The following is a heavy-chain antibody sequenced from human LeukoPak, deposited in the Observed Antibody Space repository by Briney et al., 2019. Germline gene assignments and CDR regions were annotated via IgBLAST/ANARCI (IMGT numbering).Heavy chain of an antibody. CDR2: IQYSGST. CDR1: GGSLRSYF. D-gene: IGHD1-26*01. J-gene: IGHJ4*02. Sequence: PSETLSLTCTVSGGSLRSYFWSWIRPPPGKGLEWIGYIQYSGSTNYNPSLKSRVTISVDTSKNQFSLKLSSVTAADTAVYYCASLRERSYYARGFDYWGQGTLVTVSS. CDR3: ASLRERSYYARGFDY. V-gene: IGHV4-59*01.